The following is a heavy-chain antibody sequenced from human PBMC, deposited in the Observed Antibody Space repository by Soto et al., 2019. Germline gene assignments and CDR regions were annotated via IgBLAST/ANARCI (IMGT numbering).Heavy chain of an antibody. CDR2: ISSSSSTI. J-gene: IGHJ6*02. CDR1: GFTFSSYS. D-gene: IGHD3-10*01. CDR3: ARAGVYSYYGMDV. Sequence: EVQLVESGGGLVQPGGSLRLSCAVSGFTFSSYSMNWVRQAPGKGLEWVSYISSSSSTIYYADSVKGRFTISRDNAKNSLYLQRNSLRDEDTAVYYCARAGVYSYYGMDVWGLGTTVTVSS. V-gene: IGHV3-48*02.